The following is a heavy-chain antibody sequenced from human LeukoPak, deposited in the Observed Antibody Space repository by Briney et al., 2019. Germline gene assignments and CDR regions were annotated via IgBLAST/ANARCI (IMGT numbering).Heavy chain of an antibody. J-gene: IGHJ4*02. D-gene: IGHD6-13*01. V-gene: IGHV3-11*03. CDR3: ATRGHSSSWYYFDY. Sequence: GGSLRLSCAASGFTFSDYYMNWIRQAPGKGLEWVSYINGSSSYTNYADSVKGRFTISRDNAKNSLYLQMNSLRAEDTAVYYCATRGHSSSWYYFDYWGQGTLVTVSS. CDR2: INGSSSYT. CDR1: GFTFSDYY.